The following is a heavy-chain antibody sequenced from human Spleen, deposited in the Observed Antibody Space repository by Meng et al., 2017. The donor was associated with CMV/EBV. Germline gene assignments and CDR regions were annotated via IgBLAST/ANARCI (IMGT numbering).Heavy chain of an antibody. Sequence: EASGFTFSSYAMHWVRQAPGKGLEWVAVISYDGSNKYYADSVKGRFTISRDNSKNTLYLQMNSLRAEDTAVYYCARDGVTTDAFDIWGQGTMVTVSS. J-gene: IGHJ3*02. CDR1: GFTFSSYA. CDR2: ISYDGSNK. CDR3: ARDGVTTDAFDI. D-gene: IGHD4-11*01. V-gene: IGHV3-30-3*01.